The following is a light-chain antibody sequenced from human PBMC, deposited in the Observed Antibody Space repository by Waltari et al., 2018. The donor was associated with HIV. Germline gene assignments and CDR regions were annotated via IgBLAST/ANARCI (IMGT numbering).Light chain of an antibody. Sequence: QPALTQPASVSGSPGQSITIPCTGTSSDVGGYNYISWYQHPPGTAPKLLIYEVNNRPSGVSARFSGSKSGNTASLTITGLQAEDDADYYCSSFTYSTSLVFGGGTK. CDR1: SSDVGGYNY. CDR2: EVN. J-gene: IGLJ2*01. V-gene: IGLV2-14*01. CDR3: SSFTYSTSLV.